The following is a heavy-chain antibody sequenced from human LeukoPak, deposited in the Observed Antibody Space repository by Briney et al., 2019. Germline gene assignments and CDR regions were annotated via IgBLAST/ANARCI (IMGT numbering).Heavy chain of an antibody. CDR3: ARGLHYYSSGSFCLGY. V-gene: IGHV1-2*02. D-gene: IGHD3-10*01. CDR2: INPQTGGT. Sequence: GASVTVSCRASEYTFTDYYINWVRQAPGQGLEGMGWINPQTGGTKYAQKFQGRVTMTIDTSLSTDYVELSSLTSDDTAVYYCARGLHYYSSGSFCLGYWGQATLVTVCS. CDR1: EYTFTDYY. J-gene: IGHJ4*02.